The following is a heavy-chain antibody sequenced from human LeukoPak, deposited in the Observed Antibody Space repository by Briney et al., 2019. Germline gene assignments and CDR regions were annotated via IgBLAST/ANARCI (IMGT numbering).Heavy chain of an antibody. CDR3: ARDLTGTAAGPPPY. CDR1: GYTFTGYY. V-gene: IGHV1-2*02. Sequence: ASVKVSCKASGYTFTGYYIHWVRQAPGQGLEWMGWINPNSGGTNYAQKFQGRVTMTSDTSISTAYMDLSRLRSDDTAVYYCARDLTGTAAGPPPYWGQGTLVTVSS. J-gene: IGHJ4*02. CDR2: INPNSGGT. D-gene: IGHD6-13*01.